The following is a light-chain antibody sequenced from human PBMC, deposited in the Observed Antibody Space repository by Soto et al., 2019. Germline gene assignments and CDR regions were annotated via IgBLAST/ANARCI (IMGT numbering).Light chain of an antibody. CDR3: QQRFSWPPT. Sequence: EIGLTQSPATLSLSQADRATLSCRASQSVSRYLAWYQQKPGQAPRLLIHDTSTRATGVPDTFSGSGSGTEFTLTISSLEPEDSAMYYCQQRFSWPPTFGGGTHVEIK. CDR1: QSVSRY. V-gene: IGKV3-11*01. CDR2: DTS. J-gene: IGKJ4*01.